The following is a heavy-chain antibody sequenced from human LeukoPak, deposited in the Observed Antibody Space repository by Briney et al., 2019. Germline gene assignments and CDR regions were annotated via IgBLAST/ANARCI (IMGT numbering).Heavy chain of an antibody. Sequence: TGESLQISCKVSGYGLTNFWINWVRQMPGKGLEWMGRIDPSDSYSNYNPSFQGHVSLSADKSTTTAYLQWSSLKASDTAIYYCVTDYGDYFDYWGQGTLVIVSS. CDR3: VTDYGDYFDY. D-gene: IGHD4-17*01. J-gene: IGHJ4*02. CDR2: IDPSDSYS. V-gene: IGHV5-10-1*01. CDR1: GYGLTNFW.